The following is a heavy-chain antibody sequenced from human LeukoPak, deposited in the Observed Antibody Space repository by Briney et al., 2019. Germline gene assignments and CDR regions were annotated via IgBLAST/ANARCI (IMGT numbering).Heavy chain of an antibody. CDR3: AKGGFELRYFDWLPNYFDY. CDR2: ISGSGDST. J-gene: IGHJ4*02. D-gene: IGHD3-9*01. CDR1: GFAFNSYV. V-gene: IGHV3-23*01. Sequence: GGSLRLSCAASGFAFNSYVMTWVRQAPGKGLDWFSAISGSGDSTYYADSVKGRFTISRDNAKNSLYLQMNSLRAEDTALYYCAKGGFELRYFDWLPNYFDYWGQGTLVTVSS.